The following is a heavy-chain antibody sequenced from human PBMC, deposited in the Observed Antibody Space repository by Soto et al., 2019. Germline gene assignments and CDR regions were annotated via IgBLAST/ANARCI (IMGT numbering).Heavy chain of an antibody. J-gene: IGHJ4*02. D-gene: IGHD3-9*01. V-gene: IGHV3-49*03. CDR3: TRVRDILTGPEVFDY. CDR2: IRSKAYGGTT. Sequence: LRLSCTASGFTFGDYAMSWFRQAPGKGLEWVGFIRSKAYGGTTEYAASVKGRFTISRDDSKSIAYLQMNSLKTEDTAVYYCTRVRDILTGPEVFDYWGQGTLGTVSS. CDR1: GFTFGDYA.